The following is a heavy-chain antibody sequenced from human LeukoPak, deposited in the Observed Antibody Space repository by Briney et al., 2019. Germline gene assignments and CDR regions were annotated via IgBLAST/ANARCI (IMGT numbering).Heavy chain of an antibody. CDR1: GFTFDDYA. J-gene: IGHJ4*02. Sequence: SGRSLRLSCAASGFTFDDYAMHWVRQAPGKGLEWVSGISWNSGSIGYADSVKGRFTISRDNAKNSLYLQMNSLRAEDTALYYRAKDRDSSSWLFDYWGQGTLVTVSS. CDR2: ISWNSGSI. CDR3: AKDRDSSSWLFDY. V-gene: IGHV3-9*01. D-gene: IGHD6-13*01.